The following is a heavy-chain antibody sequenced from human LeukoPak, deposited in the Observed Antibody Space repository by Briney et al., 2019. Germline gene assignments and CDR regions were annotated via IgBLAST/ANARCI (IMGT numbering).Heavy chain of an antibody. CDR3: ARGRAYYDFWSGYFGFDY. V-gene: IGHV4-34*01. J-gene: IGHJ4*02. CDR2: INHSGST. Sequence: SETLSLTCAVYGGSFSGYYWSWLRQPPGKGLEWIGEINHSGSTNYNPSLKSRVTISVDTSKNQFSLKLSSVTAADTAVYYCARGRAYYDFWSGYFGFDYWGQGTLVTVSS. D-gene: IGHD3-3*01. CDR1: GGSFSGYY.